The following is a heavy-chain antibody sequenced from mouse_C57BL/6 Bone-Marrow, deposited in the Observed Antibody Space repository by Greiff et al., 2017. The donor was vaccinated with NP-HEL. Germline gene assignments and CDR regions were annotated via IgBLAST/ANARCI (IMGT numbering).Heavy chain of an antibody. Sequence: QVHVKQSGAELVRPGASVTLSCKASGYTFTDYEMHWVKQTPVHGLEWIGAIDPETGGTAYNQKFKGKAILTADKSSSTAYMELRSLTSEDSAVYYCTRCQTRDYWGQGTTLTVSS. J-gene: IGHJ2*01. D-gene: IGHD6-1*01. CDR1: GYTFTDYE. CDR3: TRCQTRDY. V-gene: IGHV1-15*01. CDR2: IDPETGGT.